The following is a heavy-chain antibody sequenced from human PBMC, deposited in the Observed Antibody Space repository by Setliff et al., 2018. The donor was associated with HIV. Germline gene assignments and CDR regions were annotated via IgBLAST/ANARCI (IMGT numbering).Heavy chain of an antibody. CDR3: GNSGYDGDYYYYYMDV. J-gene: IGHJ6*03. V-gene: IGHV4-39*01. CDR1: GGSVIKDNFY. D-gene: IGHD5-12*01. Sequence: SETLSLTCTVSGGSVIKDNFYWGWSRQAPAKGLEWVGTLYDTGRTYYNPPLKSRVSIFVDTTKNEFSLNLRSVTAADTAVYFCGNSGYDGDYYYYYMDVWGKGTTVTVSS. CDR2: LYDTGRT.